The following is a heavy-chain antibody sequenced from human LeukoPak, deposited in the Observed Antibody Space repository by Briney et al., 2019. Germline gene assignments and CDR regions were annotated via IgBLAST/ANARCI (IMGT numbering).Heavy chain of an antibody. Sequence: PGRSLTLSCAPSGITFDDYAMHWVRPAPGEGLEWVAGISWNSGSIGYADSVKGRFTISRDNAKNSLYLQMNSLRGEDTALYYCAKGHSSSWYGYYFDYLGQGTLVTVSS. D-gene: IGHD6-13*01. V-gene: IGHV3-9*01. CDR2: ISWNSGSI. CDR1: GITFDDYA. CDR3: AKGHSSSWYGYYFDY. J-gene: IGHJ4*02.